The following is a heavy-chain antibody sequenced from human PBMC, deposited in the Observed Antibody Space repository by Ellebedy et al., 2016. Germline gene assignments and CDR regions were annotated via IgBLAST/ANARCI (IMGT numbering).Heavy chain of an antibody. CDR2: VNIRAGST. J-gene: IGHJ4*02. CDR3: VRAPMHSGDYFV. V-gene: IGHV1-46*01. D-gene: IGHD4-17*01. Sequence: GESLKISXAASGFTFSDSGIHWVRQAPGQGLEWMGIVNIRAGSTSYAQNFQDRVTMTRDTSTSTVNMELSSLRSDDTAIYYCVRAPMHSGDYFVWGQGTLVTVSS. CDR1: GFTFSDSG.